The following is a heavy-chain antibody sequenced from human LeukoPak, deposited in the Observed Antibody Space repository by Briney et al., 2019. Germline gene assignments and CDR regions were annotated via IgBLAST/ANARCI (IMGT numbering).Heavy chain of an antibody. CDR2: ISYDGSNK. D-gene: IGHD3-22*01. J-gene: IGHJ4*02. V-gene: IGHV3-30-3*01. CDR1: GFTFSSYA. Sequence: GRSLRLSCAASGFTFSSYAMHWVRQAPGKGLERVAVISYDGSNKYYADSVKGRFTISRDNSKNTLYLQMSSLRAEDTAVYYCARGGERITMIVVVITNRYYFDYWGQGTLVTVSS. CDR3: ARGGERITMIVVVITNRYYFDY.